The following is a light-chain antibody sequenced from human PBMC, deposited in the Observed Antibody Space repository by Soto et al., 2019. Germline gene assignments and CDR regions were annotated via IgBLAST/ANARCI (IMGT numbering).Light chain of an antibody. CDR1: QSLGGN. J-gene: IGKJ4*01. CDR3: QQYNVWPLT. Sequence: EIVMTQSPATLAVSPGDTATLSCRASQSLGGNLAWYQQKPGQAPRLLIFRASSRAKGVPARFSASGSGTEFTFTISSLQSEDFAVYYCQQYNVWPLTFGGGTKVEIK. V-gene: IGKV3-15*01. CDR2: RAS.